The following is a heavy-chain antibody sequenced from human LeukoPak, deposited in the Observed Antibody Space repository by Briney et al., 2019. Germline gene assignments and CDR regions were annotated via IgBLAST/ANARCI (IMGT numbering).Heavy chain of an antibody. V-gene: IGHV3-15*01. Sequence: GGSLRLSCAASGFTFSRYGMHWVRQAPGKGLEWVGRIKSKTDGGTTDYAAPVKGRFTISRDDSKNTLYLQMNSLKTEDTAVYYCTTLYGDIGGYYDSSGYYYYYGMDVWGQGTTVTVSS. CDR2: IKSKTDGGTT. J-gene: IGHJ6*02. D-gene: IGHD3-22*01. CDR1: GFTFSRYG. CDR3: TTLYGDIGGYYDSSGYYYYYGMDV.